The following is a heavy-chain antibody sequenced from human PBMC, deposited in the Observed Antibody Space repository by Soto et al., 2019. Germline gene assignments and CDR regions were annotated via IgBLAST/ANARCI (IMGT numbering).Heavy chain of an antibody. CDR3: GKTDGAEEQLIDS. CDR1: GFTLMNYA. D-gene: IGHD5-18*01. CDR2: ISGSSDYT. Sequence: EVQLLESGGGLVQPGGSLRLSCAASGFTLMNYAMSWVRQAPGKGLEWVSSISGSSDYTHYADSVKGRFTISRDNSKNTLHLLMSSLRAEDTAVYYCGKTDGAEEQLIDSWGQGTLVTVSS. V-gene: IGHV3-23*01. J-gene: IGHJ4*02.